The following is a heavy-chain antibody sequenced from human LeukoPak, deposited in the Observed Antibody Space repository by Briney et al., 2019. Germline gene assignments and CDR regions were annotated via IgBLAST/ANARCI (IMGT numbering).Heavy chain of an antibody. Sequence: PAGGSLTLSCAASGFTFSSYGMHWVRQAPGKWLEWVAVISYDGSNKYYADSVKGRFTISRDNSKNTLYLQMNSLRAEDTAVYYCAKEDSGYDGYYWGQGTLVTVSS. V-gene: IGHV3-30*18. CDR3: AKEDSGYDGYY. CDR1: GFTFSSYG. CDR2: ISYDGSNK. D-gene: IGHD5-12*01. J-gene: IGHJ4*02.